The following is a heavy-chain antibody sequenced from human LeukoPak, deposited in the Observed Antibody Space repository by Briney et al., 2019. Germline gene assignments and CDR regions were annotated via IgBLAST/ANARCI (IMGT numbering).Heavy chain of an antibody. CDR3: ARSRWLQLSDC. CDR1: GGSFSGYY. CDR2: INHSGST. J-gene: IGHJ4*02. Sequence: SETLSLTCAVYGGSFSGYYWSWIRQPPGKGLEWIGEINHSGSTNYNPSLKSRVTISVDTSKNQFSLKLSSVTAADTAVYYCARSRWLQLSDCWGQGTLVTVSS. V-gene: IGHV4-34*01. D-gene: IGHD5-24*01.